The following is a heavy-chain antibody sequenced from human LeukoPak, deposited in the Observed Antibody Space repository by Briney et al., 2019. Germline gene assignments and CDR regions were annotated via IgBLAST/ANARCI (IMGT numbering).Heavy chain of an antibody. Sequence: GGSLRLSCAASGFTFSSYAMSWVRQAPGKGLEWVSAISAGSSTYYADSVKGRFTISRDNSKNTLYLQMNSQRAEDTAVYYCAKGGSTSPNGINDYWGQGTLVTVSS. J-gene: IGHJ4*02. CDR3: AKGGSTSPNGINDY. D-gene: IGHD2-2*01. V-gene: IGHV3-23*01. CDR2: ISAGSST. CDR1: GFTFSSYA.